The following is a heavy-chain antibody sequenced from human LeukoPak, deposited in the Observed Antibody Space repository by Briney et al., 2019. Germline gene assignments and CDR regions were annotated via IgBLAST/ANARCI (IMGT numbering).Heavy chain of an antibody. J-gene: IGHJ6*04. CDR1: GFTFSSYA. D-gene: IGHD3-3*01. Sequence: PGGSLRLSCAASGFTFSSYAMSWVRQAPGKGLEWVSGISGGGGSTYYADSVKGRFTISRDNSKKTLYLQMNSLRAEDTAVYYCANPTIFGVVTPLDVWGKGTTVTVSS. CDR2: ISGGGGST. V-gene: IGHV3-23*01. CDR3: ANPTIFGVVTPLDV.